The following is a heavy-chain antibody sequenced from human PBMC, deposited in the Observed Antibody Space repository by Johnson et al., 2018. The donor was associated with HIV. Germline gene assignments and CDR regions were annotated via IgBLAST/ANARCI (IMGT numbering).Heavy chain of an antibody. CDR2: VNNDGGET. J-gene: IGHJ3*02. D-gene: IGHD3-10*01. CDR1: GFTFSNYW. V-gene: IGHV3-74*01. Sequence: VQLVESGGGLVQPGGSLRLSCAVSGFTFSNYWMHWVRQPPGKGLVWVSRVNNDGGETIYAASVKVRFIISRDNSKNTLFLQMNSLRTEETAVYSCARDLRFDRLVQGRVIISGVFDMWGQGTVVHVSS. CDR3: ARDLRFDRLVQGRVIISGVFDM.